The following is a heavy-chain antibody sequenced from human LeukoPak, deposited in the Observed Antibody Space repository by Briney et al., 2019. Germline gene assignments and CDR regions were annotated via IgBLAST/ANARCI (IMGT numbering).Heavy chain of an antibody. CDR1: GGSISSYY. CDR3: ARLAMVRGVASIYYFDY. J-gene: IGHJ4*02. CDR2: IYYSGST. D-gene: IGHD3-10*01. Sequence: SETLSLTCTVSGGSISSYYWSWIRQPPGKGLEWIGYIYYSGSTNYNPSLKSRVTISVDTSKNQFSLKLSSVTAADTAVYYCARLAMVRGVASIYYFDYRGQGTLVTVSS. V-gene: IGHV4-59*08.